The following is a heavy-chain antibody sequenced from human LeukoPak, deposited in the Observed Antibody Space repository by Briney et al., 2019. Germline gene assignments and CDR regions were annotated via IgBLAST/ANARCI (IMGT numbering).Heavy chain of an antibody. D-gene: IGHD1-26*01. V-gene: IGHV3-66*01. CDR3: ARASGSYNVFDAFDI. CDR2: IYSGGSI. J-gene: IGHJ3*02. Sequence: PGGSLRLSCAASGFTVSNNYMSWVRQAPGKGLGWVSVIYSGGSIYYADSVKGRFTISKDNSKNTLYLKMNSLRAEDTAVYYCARASGSYNVFDAFDIWGQGTMVTVSS. CDR1: GFTVSNNY.